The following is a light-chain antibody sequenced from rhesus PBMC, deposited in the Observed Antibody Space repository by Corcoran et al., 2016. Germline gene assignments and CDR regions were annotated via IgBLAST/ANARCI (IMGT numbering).Light chain of an antibody. CDR2: KAS. V-gene: IGKV1-25*01. J-gene: IGKJ2*01. CDR1: QCISNN. Sequence: DIQMTQSPSSLSASVGDRVTITCRASQCISNNLAWYQPKPGKVPKPLYKKASTLQSGIPSRFSGSGFGTDFTRPISSLQPEDFATYYCQHGYGIPYSFGQGTKVEIK. CDR3: QHGYGIPYS.